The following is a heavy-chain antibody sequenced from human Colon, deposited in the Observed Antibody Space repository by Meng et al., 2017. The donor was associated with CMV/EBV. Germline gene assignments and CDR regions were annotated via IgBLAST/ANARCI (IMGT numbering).Heavy chain of an antibody. CDR3: AKDRGCDTLRCFAWWFHP. V-gene: IGHV3-43*01. Sequence: GESLKISCVGSGFIFDDFHIHWVRQVPGKGLEWVALISYDERNTYYADSVRGRFTISRDHSKKTVFLQMNDLKTEDTGTYYCAKDRGCDTLRCFAWWFHPWGQGTLVTVSS. D-gene: IGHD2-8*01. CDR1: GFIFDDFH. J-gene: IGHJ5*02. CDR2: ISYDERNT.